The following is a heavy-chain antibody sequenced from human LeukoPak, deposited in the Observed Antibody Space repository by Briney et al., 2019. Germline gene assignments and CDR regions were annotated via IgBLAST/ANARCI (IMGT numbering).Heavy chain of an antibody. Sequence: PGGSLRLSCAASGFTFSSYAMSWIRQPPGKGLEWIGYIYYSGSTNYNPSLKSRVTISVDTSKNQFSLKLSSVTAADTAVYYCARSDPRGLYFDWLNWYFDLWGRGTLVTVSS. CDR1: GFTFSSYA. CDR2: IYYSGST. CDR3: ARSDPRGLYFDWLNWYFDL. V-gene: IGHV4-59*01. J-gene: IGHJ2*01. D-gene: IGHD3-9*01.